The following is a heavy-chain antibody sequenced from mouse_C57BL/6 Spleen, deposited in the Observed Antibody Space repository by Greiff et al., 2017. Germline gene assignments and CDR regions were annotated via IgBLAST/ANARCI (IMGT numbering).Heavy chain of an antibody. D-gene: IGHD1-1*01. J-gene: IGHJ1*03. Sequence: VQLQQSGPGLVQPSQSLSITCTVSGFSLTSYGVHWVRQSPGKGLEWLGVIWRGGSTDYNAAFMSRLSITKDNSKSQVFFKMNSLQADDTARYYCAKMADYYGSSYWYFDVWGTGTTVTVSS. V-gene: IGHV2-5*01. CDR1: GFSLTSYG. CDR3: AKMADYYGSSYWYFDV. CDR2: IWRGGST.